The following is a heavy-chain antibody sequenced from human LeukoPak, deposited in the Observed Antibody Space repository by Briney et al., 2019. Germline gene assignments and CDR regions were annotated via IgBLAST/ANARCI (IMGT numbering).Heavy chain of an antibody. D-gene: IGHD3-10*01. CDR1: EFTFSNYE. Sequence: GGSLGLSCVASEFTFSNYEMNWVRQAPGKGLEWVSYISSSGTTIYYADSVKGRVTISRDNAKNSLYLQMNSLRADDTAVYYCARDRGFGKSLYYYYGMDVWGQGTTVTVSS. J-gene: IGHJ6*02. CDR3: ARDRGFGKSLYYYYGMDV. V-gene: IGHV3-48*03. CDR2: ISSSGTTI.